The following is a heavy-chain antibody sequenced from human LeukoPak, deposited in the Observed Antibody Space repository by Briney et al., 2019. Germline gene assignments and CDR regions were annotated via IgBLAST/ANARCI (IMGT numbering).Heavy chain of an antibody. V-gene: IGHV4-39*07. J-gene: IGHJ6*04. CDR3: AREGIIITFGGVIVNGGRLDV. CDR2: IYYSGST. D-gene: IGHD3-16*02. CDR1: GGSISSSSYY. Sequence: SETLSLTCTVSGGSISSSSYYWGWIRQPPGKGLEWIGSIYYSGSTYYNPSLKSRVTISVDTSKNQFSLKLSSVTAADTAVYYCAREGIIITFGGVIVNGGRLDVWGKGTTVTVSS.